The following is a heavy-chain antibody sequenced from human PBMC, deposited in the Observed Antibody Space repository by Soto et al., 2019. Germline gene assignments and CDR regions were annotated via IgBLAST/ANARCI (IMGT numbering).Heavy chain of an antibody. Sequence: QVQLVESGGGVVQPGRSLRLSCAASGFTFSSYGMHWVRQAPGXGLEWVAVISYDGSNKYYADSVKGRFTISRDNSKNTLYLQMNSLRAEDTAVYYCAKDRGNAWGMDVWGQGTTVTVSS. CDR2: ISYDGSNK. D-gene: IGHD2-2*01. CDR3: AKDRGNAWGMDV. J-gene: IGHJ6*02. V-gene: IGHV3-30*18. CDR1: GFTFSSYG.